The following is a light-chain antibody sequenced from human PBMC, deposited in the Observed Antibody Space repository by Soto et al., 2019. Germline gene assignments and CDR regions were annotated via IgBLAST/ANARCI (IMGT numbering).Light chain of an antibody. Sequence: DIQMTQSPSTLSGSVGDSLPITCRASQTISSWLAWYQQKPGKAPKLLIYDASSLESGVPSRFSGSGSGAEFTLTISSLQPEDFATYYRQQYNSYWTVGQGTKVDIK. J-gene: IGKJ1*01. CDR3: QQYNSYWT. CDR2: DAS. CDR1: QTISSW. V-gene: IGKV1-5*01.